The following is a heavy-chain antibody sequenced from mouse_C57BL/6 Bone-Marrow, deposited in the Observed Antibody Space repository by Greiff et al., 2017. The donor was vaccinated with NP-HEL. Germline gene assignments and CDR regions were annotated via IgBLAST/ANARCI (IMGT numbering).Heavy chain of an antibody. CDR1: GYTFTSYW. CDR2: IYPSDSET. J-gene: IGHJ2*01. CDR3: ASRGLGIDY. V-gene: IGHV1-61*01. D-gene: IGHD3-3*01. Sequence: VQLQQPGAELVRPGSSVKLSCKASGYTFTSYWMDWVKQRPGQGLDWIGNIYPSDSETHYNQKFKDKATLTVDKSSSTAYMQLSSLTSEDSAVYYCASRGLGIDYWGQGTTLTVSS.